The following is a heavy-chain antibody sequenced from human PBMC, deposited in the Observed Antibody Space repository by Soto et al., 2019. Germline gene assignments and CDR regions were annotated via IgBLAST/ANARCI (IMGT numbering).Heavy chain of an antibody. V-gene: IGHV3-33*01. Sequence: GGSLRLSCAASGFTFSSYGMHWVRQAPGKGLEWVAVIWYDGSNKYYADSVKGRFTISRDNSKNTPYLQMNSLRAEDTAVYYCARDGGSYAFDPWGQGTLVTVSS. CDR3: ARDGGSYAFDP. D-gene: IGHD3-16*01. J-gene: IGHJ5*02. CDR1: GFTFSSYG. CDR2: IWYDGSNK.